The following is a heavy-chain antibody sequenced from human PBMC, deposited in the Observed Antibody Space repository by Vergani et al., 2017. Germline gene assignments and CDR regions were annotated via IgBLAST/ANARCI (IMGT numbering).Heavy chain of an antibody. D-gene: IGHD6-6*01. J-gene: IGHJ4*02. CDR2: INPNSGGT. CDR3: ARTPAIAARRTWYYFDY. Sequence: QVQLVQSGAEVKKPGASVKVSCKASGYTFTGYYMHWVRQAPGQGLEWMGWINPNSGGTNYAQKFQGRVTMTRDTSISTAYMELSRLRSDDTAVYYCARTPAIAARRTWYYFDYWGQGTLVTVSS. CDR1: GYTFTGYY. V-gene: IGHV1-2*02.